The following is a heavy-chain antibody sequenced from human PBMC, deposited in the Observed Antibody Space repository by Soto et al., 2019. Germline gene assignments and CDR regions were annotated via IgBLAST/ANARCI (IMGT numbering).Heavy chain of an antibody. CDR2: IYYSGST. J-gene: IGHJ4*02. Sequence: SGTMSLTSTVAGGRVSNVSKFWGWIRQPPGKGLEWIGNIYYSGSTYYNPSLKSRVTISVDTSKNHFSLKLSSVTAADTGVYYCARTLRDQGSSSCDYWGQGTLVTVSS. D-gene: IGHD6-6*01. V-gene: IGHV4-39*02. CDR3: ARTLRDQGSSSCDY. CDR1: GGRVSNVSKF.